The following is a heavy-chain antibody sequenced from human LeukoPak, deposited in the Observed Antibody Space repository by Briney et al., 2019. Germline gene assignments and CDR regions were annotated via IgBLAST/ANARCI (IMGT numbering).Heavy chain of an antibody. CDR2: ISAYNGNT. V-gene: IGHV1-18*01. CDR1: GYTFTSYG. CDR3: ARDLNPILIAAAGPHPLYYYYGIDV. D-gene: IGHD6-13*01. Sequence: GASVKVSCKASGYTFTSYGISWVRQAPGQGLEWMGWISAYNGNTNYAQKLQGRVTMTTDTSTSTAYMELRSLRSDDTAVYYCARDLNPILIAAAGPHPLYYYYGIDVWGQGTTVTVSS. J-gene: IGHJ6*02.